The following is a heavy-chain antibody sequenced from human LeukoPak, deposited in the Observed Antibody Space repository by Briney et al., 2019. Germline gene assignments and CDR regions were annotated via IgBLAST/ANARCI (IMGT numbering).Heavy chain of an antibody. J-gene: IGHJ4*02. CDR2: FDPEDGET. CDR3: ASHDPAAIRGNDY. V-gene: IGHV1-24*01. CDR1: GYTFAGYY. D-gene: IGHD2-2*02. Sequence: ASVKVSCKASGYTFAGYYMHWVRQAPGKGLEWMGGFDPEDGETIYAQKFQGRVTMTEDTSTDTAYMELSSLRSEDTAVYYCASHDPAAIRGNDYWGQGTLVTVSS.